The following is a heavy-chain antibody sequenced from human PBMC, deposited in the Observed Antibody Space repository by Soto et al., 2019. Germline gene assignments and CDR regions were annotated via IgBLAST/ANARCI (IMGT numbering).Heavy chain of an antibody. Sequence: QVQLVESGGGVVQPGRSLRLSCAASGFTFSSYGMHWVRQAPGKGLEWVAVIWYDGSNKYYADSVKGRFTISRDNSKNTLYLQMNSLRAEDTAVYYCARDGYSGYDSYYYGMDVWGQGTTVTVSS. D-gene: IGHD5-12*01. V-gene: IGHV3-33*01. CDR1: GFTFSSYG. J-gene: IGHJ6*02. CDR3: ARDGYSGYDSYYYGMDV. CDR2: IWYDGSNK.